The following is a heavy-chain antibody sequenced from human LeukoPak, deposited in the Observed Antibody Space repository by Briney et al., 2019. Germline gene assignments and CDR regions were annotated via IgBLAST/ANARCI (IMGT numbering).Heavy chain of an antibody. CDR1: GYIFTGYY. V-gene: IGHV1-2*02. D-gene: IGHD3-10*01. Sequence: ASVKVSCKASGYIFTGYYMHWVRQAPGQGLEWMGWINPNSGGTNYAQKFQGRVTMTRDTSISTAYMELSRLRSDDTAVYYCARVGVRFSGVDYWGQGTLVTVSS. CDR2: INPNSGGT. CDR3: ARVGVRFSGVDY. J-gene: IGHJ4*02.